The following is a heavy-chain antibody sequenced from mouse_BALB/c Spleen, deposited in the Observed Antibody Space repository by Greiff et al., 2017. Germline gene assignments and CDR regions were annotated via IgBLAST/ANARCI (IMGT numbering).Heavy chain of an antibody. CDR3: ARASFVTTAYYAMDY. V-gene: IGHV5-6-5*01. J-gene: IGHJ4*01. CDR1: GFTFSSYA. CDR2: ISSGGST. D-gene: IGHD1-2*01. Sequence: EVKLVESGGGLVKPGGSLKLSCAASGFTFSSYAMSWVRQTPEKRLEWVASISSGGSTYYPDSVKGRFTISRDNARNILYLQMSSLRSEDTAMYYCARASFVTTAYYAMDYWGQGTSVTVSS.